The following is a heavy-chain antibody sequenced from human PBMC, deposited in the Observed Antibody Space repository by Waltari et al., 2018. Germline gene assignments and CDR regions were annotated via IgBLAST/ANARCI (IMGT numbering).Heavy chain of an antibody. CDR1: GFTFSSYA. Sequence: QVQLVGSGGGVVQPGRSLRLSCAASGFTFSSYAMHWVRQAPGKGLEWVAVISYYGSNKFHADSVKGRFTISRDKSKNTLYLQMNSLRAEDTAVYYCAILSRIAAADYMDVWGKGTTVTVSS. V-gene: IGHV3-30-3*01. J-gene: IGHJ6*03. D-gene: IGHD6-13*01. CDR3: AILSRIAAADYMDV. CDR2: ISYYGSNK.